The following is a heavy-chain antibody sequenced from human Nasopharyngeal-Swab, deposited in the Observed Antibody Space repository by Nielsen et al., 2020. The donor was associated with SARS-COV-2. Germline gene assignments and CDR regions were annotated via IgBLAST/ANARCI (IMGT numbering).Heavy chain of an antibody. Sequence: WIRQPPGKGLEWIVRVYYSGNTDYNPSLKRRVTISVDTSKNQFSLKLSSVTAADTAVYYCARHVNYYGSGSYLGWFDPWSQGTLVTVSS. CDR3: ARHVNYYGSGSYLGWFDP. D-gene: IGHD3-10*01. J-gene: IGHJ5*02. V-gene: IGHV4-39*01. CDR2: VYYSGNT.